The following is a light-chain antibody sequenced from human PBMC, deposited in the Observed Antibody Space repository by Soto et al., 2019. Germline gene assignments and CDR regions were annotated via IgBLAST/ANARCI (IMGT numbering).Light chain of an antibody. V-gene: IGLV2-14*01. CDR1: SSDVGGYNY. Sequence: QSVLTQPASVSGSPGQSITISCTGTSSDVGGYNYVSWYQRHPGKAPKFMIYDVSNRPSGVSNRFSGSKSGNTASLTISGLQAEDEADYYCCSYTTSYTRQIVFGTGTKVTVL. CDR2: DVS. CDR3: CSYTTSYTRQIV. J-gene: IGLJ1*01.